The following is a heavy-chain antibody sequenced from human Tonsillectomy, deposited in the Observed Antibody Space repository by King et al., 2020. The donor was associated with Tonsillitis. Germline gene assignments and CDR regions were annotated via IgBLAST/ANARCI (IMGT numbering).Heavy chain of an antibody. CDR2: ITGSGGST. V-gene: IGHV3-23*04. CDR1: GFTFSNYA. J-gene: IGHJ1*01. CDR3: AKDDASANLHR. Sequence: VQLVESGGGLVQPGGSLRLSCAASGFTFSNYAMSWVRQAPGKGLEWGSAITGSGGSTYYADAVKGRFTISRDNSKNTLYLQMNSLRAEDTAVYYCAKDDASANLHRWGQGTLVTVSS.